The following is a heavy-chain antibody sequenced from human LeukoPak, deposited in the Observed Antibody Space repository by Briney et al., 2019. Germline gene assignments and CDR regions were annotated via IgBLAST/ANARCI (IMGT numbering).Heavy chain of an antibody. J-gene: IGHJ4*02. Sequence: GGSLRLSCAASGFTFSIYSMNWVRQAPGKGLEWVSCIRSGSNYIYYADSVKGRFSTSRDNAKNSLNLQMNSLTAEDTAVYFCARDSDPNSSGWFDYWGQGTLVTVSS. CDR2: IRSGSNYI. V-gene: IGHV3-21*01. CDR3: ARDSDPNSSGWFDY. D-gene: IGHD6-19*01. CDR1: GFTFSIYS.